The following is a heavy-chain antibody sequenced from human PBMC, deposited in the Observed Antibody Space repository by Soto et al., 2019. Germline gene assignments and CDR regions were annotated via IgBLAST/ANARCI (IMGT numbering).Heavy chain of an antibody. CDR2: IYYSGST. CDR3: ARQRSDLTIFNGMDV. J-gene: IGHJ6*02. D-gene: IGHD3-3*01. V-gene: IGHV4-39*01. CDR1: GGSISSSSYY. Sequence: PSETLSLTCTVSGGSISSSSYYWGWIRQPPGKGLEWIGSIYYSGSTYYNPSLKSRVTISVDTSKNQFSLKLSSVTAADTAVYYCARQRSDLTIFNGMDVWGQGTTVTVSS.